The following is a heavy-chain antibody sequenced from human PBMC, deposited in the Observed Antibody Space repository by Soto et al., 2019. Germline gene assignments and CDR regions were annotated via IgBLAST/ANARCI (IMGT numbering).Heavy chain of an antibody. Sequence: ASVKVSCKASGYTFTSYGISWVRQAPGQGLEWMGWISAYNGNTNYAQKLQGRVTMTTDTSTSTAYMELRSLRSDDTAVYYCARNPIYGGNSGAFDIWGQGTMVTVSS. CDR2: ISAYNGNT. D-gene: IGHD4-17*01. V-gene: IGHV1-18*01. CDR1: GYTFTSYG. J-gene: IGHJ3*02. CDR3: ARNPIYGGNSGAFDI.